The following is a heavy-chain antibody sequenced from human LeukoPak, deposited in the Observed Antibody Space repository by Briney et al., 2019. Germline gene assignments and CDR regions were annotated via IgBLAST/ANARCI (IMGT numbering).Heavy chain of an antibody. CDR3: ARVDPDSSSTLEVFDY. Sequence: SETLSLTCAVYGGSFSGYYWSWIRQPPGKQLEWIGEINHSGSTNYNPSLKSRVTISLDTSKNQFSLRLTSVTAADTAVYYCARVDPDSSSTLEVFDYWGQGTLVTVSS. CDR2: INHSGST. V-gene: IGHV4-34*01. CDR1: GGSFSGYY. D-gene: IGHD6-6*01. J-gene: IGHJ4*02.